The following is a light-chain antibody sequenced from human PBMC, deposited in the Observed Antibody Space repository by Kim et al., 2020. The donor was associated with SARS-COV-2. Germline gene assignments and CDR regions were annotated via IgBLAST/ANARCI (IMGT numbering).Light chain of an antibody. CDR2: RDN. Sequence: QTATLTCTGNRDNVGDQGAAWLQQHQGHPPKLLSFRDNNRPSGISERFSASRSANTASLTITGLQPEDEADYYCSAWDRSLGAWVFGGGTQLTVL. CDR1: RDNVGDQG. V-gene: IGLV10-54*04. J-gene: IGLJ3*02. CDR3: SAWDRSLGAWV.